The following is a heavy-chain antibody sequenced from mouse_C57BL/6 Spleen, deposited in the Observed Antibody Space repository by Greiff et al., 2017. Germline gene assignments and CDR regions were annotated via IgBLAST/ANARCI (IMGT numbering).Heavy chain of an antibody. CDR1: GFSLTSYG. Sequence: VQGVESGPGLVAPSQSLSITCTVSGFSLTSYGVHWVRQPPGKGLEWLVVIWSDGSTTYNSALKSRLSISKDNSKSQVFLKMNSLQTDDTAVYYCARHGDYYGSPFAYWGQGTLVTVSA. D-gene: IGHD1-1*01. J-gene: IGHJ3*01. CDR3: ARHGDYYGSPFAY. CDR2: IWSDGST. V-gene: IGHV2-6-1*01.